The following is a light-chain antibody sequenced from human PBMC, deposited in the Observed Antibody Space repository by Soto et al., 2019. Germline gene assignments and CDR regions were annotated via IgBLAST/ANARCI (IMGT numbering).Light chain of an antibody. CDR1: QSVLSSSNNKNY. CDR2: WAS. CDR3: QQYYSTPRT. V-gene: IGKV4-1*01. Sequence: DIVMTQSPDSLAVSLGERATINCKSSQSVLSSSNNKNYLAWYQQKPGQPPNLLIYWASTRESGVPDRFSGSGSGTDFTLNISSLQAEDVAVYYCQQYYSTPRTFGQGTKVEIK. J-gene: IGKJ1*01.